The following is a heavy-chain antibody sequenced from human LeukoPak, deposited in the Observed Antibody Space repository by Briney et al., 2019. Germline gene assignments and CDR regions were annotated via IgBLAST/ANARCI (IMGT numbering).Heavy chain of an antibody. CDR3: ARQTKAAAGYYFDY. D-gene: IGHD6-25*01. J-gene: IGHJ4*02. Sequence: PSETLSLTCTVSGGSISSYYWSWIRQPPGKGLEWIGYIYYSGSTNYNPSLKSRVTISVDTSKNQFSLKLSSVTAADTAVYYCARQTKAAAGYYFDYWGQGTLVTVSS. V-gene: IGHV4-59*01. CDR1: GGSISSYY. CDR2: IYYSGST.